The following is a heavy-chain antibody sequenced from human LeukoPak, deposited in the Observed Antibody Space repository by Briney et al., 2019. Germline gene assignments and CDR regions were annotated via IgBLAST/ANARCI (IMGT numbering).Heavy chain of an antibody. V-gene: IGHV3-30*03. Sequence: TGGSLRLSCAASGFTVSSNYMSWVRQAPGKGLEWVAVISYDGSNKYYADSVKGRFTISRDNSKNTLYLQMNSLRAEDTAVYYCARGLYYYGMDVWGQGTTVTVSS. J-gene: IGHJ6*02. CDR3: ARGLYYYGMDV. CDR2: ISYDGSNK. CDR1: GFTVSSNY.